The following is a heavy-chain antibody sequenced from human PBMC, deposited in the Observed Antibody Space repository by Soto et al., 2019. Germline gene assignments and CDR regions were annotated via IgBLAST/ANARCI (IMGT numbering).Heavy chain of an antibody. CDR1: GFSLSTSGVG. V-gene: IGHV2-5*02. J-gene: IGHJ5*02. CDR2: IYWDDDK. Sequence: QITLKESGPTLVKPTQTLTLTCTFSGFSLSTSGVGVGWIRQPPGKALEWLALIYWDDDKRYSPSLKSRLTNTKDTSKNQMVLTMTNMDPVDTATYYCAHSLIGYYYDSSGSNWFDPWGQGTLVTVSS. D-gene: IGHD3-22*01. CDR3: AHSLIGYYYDSSGSNWFDP.